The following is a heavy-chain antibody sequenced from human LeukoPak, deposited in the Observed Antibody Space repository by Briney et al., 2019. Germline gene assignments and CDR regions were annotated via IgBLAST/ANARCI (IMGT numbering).Heavy chain of an antibody. CDR3: ARAYYDRSGYRFAFDI. CDR1: GGSISSYY. CDR2: IYTSGST. Sequence: SETLSLTCTVSGGSISSYYRSWIRQPAGKGLEWIGRIYTSGSTNYNPSLKSRVTMSVDTSKSQFSLKLSSVTAADTAVYYCARAYYDRSGYRFAFDIWGEGTMVTASS. V-gene: IGHV4-4*07. D-gene: IGHD3-22*01. J-gene: IGHJ3*02.